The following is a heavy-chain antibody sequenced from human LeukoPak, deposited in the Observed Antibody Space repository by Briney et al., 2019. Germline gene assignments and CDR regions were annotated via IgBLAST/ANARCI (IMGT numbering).Heavy chain of an antibody. D-gene: IGHD3-10*01. J-gene: IGHJ4*02. CDR3: ARQGSYRNAIGMGY. CDR2: ISPIFGKA. CDR1: GGTFSSHA. V-gene: IGHV1-69*13. Sequence: SVSVSCTASGGTFSSHAITWVRQAPGHGPEWVGGISPIFGKANCEQKFQSRVTITADESKSTAYMELSSLRSEDTAVYYCARQGSYRNAIGMGYWGQGTLVTVSS.